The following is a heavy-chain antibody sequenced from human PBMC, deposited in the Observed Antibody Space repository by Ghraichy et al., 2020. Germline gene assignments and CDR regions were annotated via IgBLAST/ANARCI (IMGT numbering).Heavy chain of an antibody. CDR1: GFTFSSYA. V-gene: IGHV3-23*01. J-gene: IGHJ4*02. CDR3: AKDREPLWFGELFSD. CDR2: ISGSGGST. Sequence: GGSLRLSCAASGFTFSSYAMSWVRQAPGKGLEWVSAISGSGGSTYYADSVKGRFTISRDNSKNTLYLQMNSLRAEDTAVYYCAKDREPLWFGELFSDWGQGTLVTVSS. D-gene: IGHD3-10*01.